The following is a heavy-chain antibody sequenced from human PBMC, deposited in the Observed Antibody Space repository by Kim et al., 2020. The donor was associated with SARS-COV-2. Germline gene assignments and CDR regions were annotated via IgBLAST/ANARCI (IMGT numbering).Heavy chain of an antibody. Sequence: AQKFQGRVTMTRNTSISTAYMELSSLRSEDTAVYYCASRVDTAMVHGVDYWGQGTLVTVSS. CDR3: ASRVDTAMVHGVDY. J-gene: IGHJ4*02. D-gene: IGHD5-18*01. V-gene: IGHV1-8*01.